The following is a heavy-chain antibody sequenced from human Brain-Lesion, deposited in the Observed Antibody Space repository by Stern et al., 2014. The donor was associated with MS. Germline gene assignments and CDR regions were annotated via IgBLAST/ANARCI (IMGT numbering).Heavy chain of an antibody. V-gene: IGHV3-9*01. J-gene: IGHJ4*02. CDR1: GFTFDDYA. CDR3: ERNKPASSAYFAY. D-gene: IGHD3-10*01. Sequence: EVQLVESGGDLVQPGRSLRLSCAAFGFTFDDYAMHWVRQAPGKGLEWVAGISWNSGTIGYADSVKGRFTTSRNTAYTPFYLKMNGVKPGAAAFFSCERNKPASSAYFAYWGQGTLVTVSS. CDR2: ISWNSGTI.